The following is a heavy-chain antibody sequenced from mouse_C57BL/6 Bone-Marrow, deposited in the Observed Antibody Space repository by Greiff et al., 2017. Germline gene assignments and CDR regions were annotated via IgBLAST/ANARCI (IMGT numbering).Heavy chain of an antibody. Sequence: EVKLQESGGGLVQPGGSLSLSCAASGFTFTDYYMSWVRQPPGKALEWLGFIRNKANGYTTEYSASVKGRFTISRDNSQSILYLQMNALRAEDSATYYCARKALVTTVVAYYFDYWGQGTTLTVSS. CDR1: GFTFTDYY. J-gene: IGHJ2*01. V-gene: IGHV7-3*01. CDR3: ARKALVTTVVAYYFDY. D-gene: IGHD1-1*01. CDR2: IRNKANGYTT.